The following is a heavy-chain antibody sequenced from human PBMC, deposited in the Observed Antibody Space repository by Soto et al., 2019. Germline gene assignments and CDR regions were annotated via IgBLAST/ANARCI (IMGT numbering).Heavy chain of an antibody. Sequence: ESGGGVVQPGMSLRLSCAASGFNFSSYGIHWVRQAPGKGLEWAAVISYDGIDRYYADSVKGRFTISRDNSKNTVYLQMNSLKTEDTAVYYCAAIPDGFDIWGQGTMVTVSS. CDR3: AAIPDGFDI. D-gene: IGHD2-21*01. CDR1: GFNFSSYG. V-gene: IGHV3-30*03. J-gene: IGHJ3*02. CDR2: ISYDGIDR.